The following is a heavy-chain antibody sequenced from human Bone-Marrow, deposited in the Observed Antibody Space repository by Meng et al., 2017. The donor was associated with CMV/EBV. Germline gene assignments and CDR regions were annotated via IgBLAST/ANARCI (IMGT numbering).Heavy chain of an antibody. CDR1: GYTFTSYG. CDR3: ARGEGRITIFGVVIKGPLAY. D-gene: IGHD3-3*01. Sequence: ASVKVSCKASGYTFTSYGISWVRQAPGQGLEWMGWISAYNGNTNYAQKLQGRVTMTTDTSTSTAYMELRSLRSDDTAGYYCARGEGRITIFGVVIKGPLAYWGQGTLVTVSS. CDR2: ISAYNGNT. J-gene: IGHJ4*02. V-gene: IGHV1-18*01.